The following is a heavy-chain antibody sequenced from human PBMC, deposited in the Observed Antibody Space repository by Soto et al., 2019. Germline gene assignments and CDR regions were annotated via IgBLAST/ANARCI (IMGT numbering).Heavy chain of an antibody. CDR3: AADRSDYYYYYGMDV. CDR2: IVVGSGNT. V-gene: IGHV1-58*01. CDR1: GFTFTSSA. J-gene: IGHJ6*02. Sequence: QMQLVQSGPEVKKPGTSVKVSCKASGFTFTSSAVPWVRQARGQRLEWIGWIVVGSGNTNYAQKFQERVTITRDMSTSTAYMELSSLRSEDTAVYYCAADRSDYYYYYGMDVWGQGTTVTVSS.